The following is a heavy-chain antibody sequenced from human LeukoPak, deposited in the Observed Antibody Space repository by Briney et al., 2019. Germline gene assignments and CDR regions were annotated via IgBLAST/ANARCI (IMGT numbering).Heavy chain of an antibody. D-gene: IGHD3-22*01. Sequence: PGASVKVSCKASGYTFTSYGISWVRQAPGQGLEWMGWISTYNGNTNYAQKLQGRVTMTTDTSTSTAYMELRSLRSDDTAVYYCARTPDYYDSSGYPTRLLDYWGQGTLVTVSS. CDR2: ISTYNGNT. J-gene: IGHJ4*02. CDR3: ARTPDYYDSSGYPTRLLDY. CDR1: GYTFTSYG. V-gene: IGHV1-18*01.